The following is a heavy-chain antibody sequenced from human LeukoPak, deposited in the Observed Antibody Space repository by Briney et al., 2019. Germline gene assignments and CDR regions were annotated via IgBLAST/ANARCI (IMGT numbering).Heavy chain of an antibody. CDR3: ARDDGSYVLDY. V-gene: IGHV3-30*03. D-gene: IGHD1-26*01. J-gene: IGHJ4*02. CDR1: GFTFSSYG. CDR2: ISYDGSNK. Sequence: GGSLRLSCAASGFTFSSYGMHWVRQAPGKGLEWVAVISYDGSNKYYADSVKGRFTISRDNSKNTLYLQMNSLRAEDTAVYYCARDDGSYVLDYWGQGTLVTVSS.